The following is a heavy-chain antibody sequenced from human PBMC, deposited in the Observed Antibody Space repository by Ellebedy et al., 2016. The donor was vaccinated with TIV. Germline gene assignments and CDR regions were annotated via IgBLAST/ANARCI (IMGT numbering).Heavy chain of an antibody. Sequence: ASVKVSCKASGGTFSSYAINWVRQATGQGLEWMGWMNPNSGNTGYAQKFQGRVTITRNTSISTAYMELSSLRSEDTAVYYCATRVPWLVPYYYYGMDVWGQGTTVTVSS. D-gene: IGHD6-19*01. CDR1: GGTFSSYA. CDR2: MNPNSGNT. CDR3: ATRVPWLVPYYYYGMDV. J-gene: IGHJ6*02. V-gene: IGHV1-8*03.